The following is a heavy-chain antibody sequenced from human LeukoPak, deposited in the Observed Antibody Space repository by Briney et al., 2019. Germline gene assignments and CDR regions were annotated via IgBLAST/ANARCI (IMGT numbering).Heavy chain of an antibody. J-gene: IGHJ4*02. CDR2: INPNSGGT. D-gene: IGHD6-19*01. V-gene: IGHV1-2*02. Sequence: ASVKVSCKASGYTFTGYYMHWVRQAPGQGLEWMGWINPNSGGTNYAQKFQGRVTMTRDTSISTAYVELSRLRSDDTAVYYCARDIKYSSGWYMSDYWGQGTLVTVSS. CDR3: ARDIKYSSGWYMSDY. CDR1: GYTFTGYY.